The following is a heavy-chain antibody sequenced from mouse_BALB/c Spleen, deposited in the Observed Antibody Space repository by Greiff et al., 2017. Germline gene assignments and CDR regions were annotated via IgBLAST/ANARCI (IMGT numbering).Heavy chain of an antibody. D-gene: IGHD1-1*01. CDR1: GDSITSGY. Sequence: EVKLMESGPSLVKPSQTLSLTCSVTGDSITSGYWNWIRKFPGNKLEYMGYISYSGSTYYNPSLKSRISITRDTSKNQYYLQLNSVTTEDTATYYCARSVLRRDAMDYWGQGTSVTVSS. CDR2: ISYSGST. CDR3: ARSVLRRDAMDY. J-gene: IGHJ4*01. V-gene: IGHV3-8*02.